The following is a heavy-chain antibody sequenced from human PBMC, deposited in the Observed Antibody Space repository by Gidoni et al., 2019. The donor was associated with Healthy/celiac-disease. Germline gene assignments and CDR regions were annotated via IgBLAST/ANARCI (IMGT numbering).Heavy chain of an antibody. CDR2: IYSGGST. CDR1: GSPVSSNY. V-gene: IGHV3-66*02. D-gene: IGHD3-10*01. Sequence: EVQLVESGGGLVQPGGSLRLSCAASGSPVSSNYMSWVRQAPGKGLEWVSVIYSGGSTYYADSVKGRFTISRDNSKNTLYLQMNSLRAEDTAVYYCASDNYYGSGSSPYFDYWGQGTLVTVSS. CDR3: ASDNYYGSGSSPYFDY. J-gene: IGHJ4*02.